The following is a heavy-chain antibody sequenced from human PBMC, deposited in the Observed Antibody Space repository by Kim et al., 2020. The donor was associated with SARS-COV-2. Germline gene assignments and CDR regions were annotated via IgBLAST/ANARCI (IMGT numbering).Heavy chain of an antibody. J-gene: IGHJ5*02. D-gene: IGHD2-15*01. Sequence: SETLSLTCTVSGGSISSYYWSWIRQPPGKGLEWIGYIYYSGSTNYNPSLKSRVTISVDTSKNQFSLKLSSVTAADTAVYYCARDPHRDCSGGSCYSWGPPGWFDPWGQGTLVAVSS. CDR2: IYYSGST. CDR3: ARDPHRDCSGGSCYSWGPPGWFDP. V-gene: IGHV4-59*01. CDR1: GGSISSYY.